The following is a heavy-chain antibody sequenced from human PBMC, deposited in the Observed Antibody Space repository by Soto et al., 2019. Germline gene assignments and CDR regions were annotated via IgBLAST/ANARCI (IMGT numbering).Heavy chain of an antibody. CDR2: ISSSSSYI. D-gene: IGHD5-12*01. CDR3: ARVMDIVATMDY. V-gene: IGHV3-21*01. CDR1: GFTFSSYS. J-gene: IGHJ4*02. Sequence: GSLRLSCAASGFTFSSYSMNWVRQAPGKGLEWVSSISSSSSYIYYADSVKGRFTISRDNAKNSLYLQMNSLRAEDTAVYYCARVMDIVATMDYWGQGTLVTVSS.